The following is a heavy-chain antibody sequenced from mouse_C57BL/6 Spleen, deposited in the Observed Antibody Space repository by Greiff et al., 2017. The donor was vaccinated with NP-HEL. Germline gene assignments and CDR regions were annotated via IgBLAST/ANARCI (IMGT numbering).Heavy chain of an antibody. J-gene: IGHJ2*01. V-gene: IGHV1-69*01. CDR3: ARGEAYYGSSYPDY. D-gene: IGHD1-1*01. CDR2: IDPSDSYT. Sequence: QVQLQQPGAELVMPGASVKLSCKASGYTFTSYWMHWVKQRPGQGLEWIGEIDPSDSYTNYNQKFKGKSTLTVDKSSSTAYMQLSSLTSEDSAVYYCARGEAYYGSSYPDYWGQGTTLTVSS. CDR1: GYTFTSYW.